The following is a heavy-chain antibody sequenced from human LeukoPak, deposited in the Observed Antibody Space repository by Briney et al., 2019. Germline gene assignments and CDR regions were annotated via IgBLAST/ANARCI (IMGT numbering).Heavy chain of an antibody. CDR3: ASHVTVLGTRGFDY. D-gene: IGHD6-19*01. Sequence: SETLSLTCAVSGGSITSHSWWSWVRQPPGKGLEWIGEIYHGGDTNYDPSVKSRVTMSVDKSKNHFSLNLRFVTAADTAIYYCASHVTVLGTRGFDYWGQGILVTVSS. CDR1: GGSITSHSW. CDR2: IYHGGDT. V-gene: IGHV4-4*02. J-gene: IGHJ4*02.